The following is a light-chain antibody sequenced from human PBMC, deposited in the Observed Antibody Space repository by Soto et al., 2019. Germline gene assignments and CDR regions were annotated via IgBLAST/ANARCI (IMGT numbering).Light chain of an antibody. Sequence: ALTQPPSASGSPGQSVTISCTGSSSDVGGYNYVSWYQQHPGKAPKLMIYEVSKRPSGVPDRLSGSKSGNTASLTVSGLQAEDEAAYYCSSYGGSNTVVFGGGTQLTVL. J-gene: IGLJ2*01. V-gene: IGLV2-8*01. CDR1: SSDVGGYNY. CDR3: SSYGGSNTVV. CDR2: EVS.